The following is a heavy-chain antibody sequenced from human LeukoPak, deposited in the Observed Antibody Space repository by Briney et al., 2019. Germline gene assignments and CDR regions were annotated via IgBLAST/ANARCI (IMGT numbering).Heavy chain of an antibody. D-gene: IGHD3-22*01. Sequence: GGSLRLSCAASGFTFSSYEMNWVRRAPGKGLEWVSYISSSGSTIYYADSVKGRFTISRDNAKNSLYLQMNSLRAEDTAVYYCAREGNYYDSSGYYYGFDYWGQGTLVTVSS. CDR2: ISSSGSTI. CDR3: AREGNYYDSSGYYYGFDY. CDR1: GFTFSSYE. V-gene: IGHV3-48*03. J-gene: IGHJ4*02.